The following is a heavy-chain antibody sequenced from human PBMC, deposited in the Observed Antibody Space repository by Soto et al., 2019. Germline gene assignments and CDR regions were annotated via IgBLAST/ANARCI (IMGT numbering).Heavy chain of an antibody. J-gene: IGHJ4*02. V-gene: IGHV3-30-3*01. CDR1: GFTFSTYT. CDR2: ISYGGDIE. D-gene: IGHD2-21*02. Sequence: PGGSLRLSCAASGFTFSTYTMHWVRQAPGKGLEWVALISYGGDIENHADSVMGRFTISRDNSKNTVSLHMSSLRAEDTAVSYWARDLFCGGDCYLPGYWRKGTLATI. CDR3: ARDLFCGGDCYLPGY.